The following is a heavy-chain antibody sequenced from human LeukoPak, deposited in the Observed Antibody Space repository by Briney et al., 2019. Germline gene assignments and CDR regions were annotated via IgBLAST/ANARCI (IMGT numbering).Heavy chain of an antibody. D-gene: IGHD3-3*01. Sequence: GASVKVSCKASGYTFTSYDINWVRQATGQGLEWMGIINPSGGSTSYAQKFQGRVTMTRDMSTSTVYMELSSLRSEDTAVYYCAREGGNDFGSGRVKTMDVGGKGTTVTVS. V-gene: IGHV1-46*01. CDR3: AREGGNDFGSGRVKTMDV. CDR2: INPSGGST. CDR1: GYTFTSYD. J-gene: IGHJ6*03.